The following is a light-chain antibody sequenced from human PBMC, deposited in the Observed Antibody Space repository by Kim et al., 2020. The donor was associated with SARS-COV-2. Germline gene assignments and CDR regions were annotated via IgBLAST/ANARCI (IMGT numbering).Light chain of an antibody. CDR1: QRVSSSY. V-gene: IGKV3-20*01. CDR2: GAS. Sequence: WSPGERATLSCKATQRVSSSYLAWYQQNPGQAPRLLIYGASSSATGIPDRFRGSGSGTDFTLTIIRLEPEDFAVYYWQQYGSSPTFGQGTKVEIK. CDR3: QQYGSSPT. J-gene: IGKJ1*01.